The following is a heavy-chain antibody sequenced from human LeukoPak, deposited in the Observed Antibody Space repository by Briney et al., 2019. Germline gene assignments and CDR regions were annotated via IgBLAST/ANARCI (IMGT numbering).Heavy chain of an antibody. Sequence: ASVKVSCKASRGTFSSYAISWVRQAPGQGLEWLGRIIPIFGTANYAQKFQGRVTITTDESTSTAYMELSSLRSEDTGVYYCARGIPYSSGWYIDYWGQGTLVTVSS. CDR2: IIPIFGTA. D-gene: IGHD6-19*01. CDR1: RGTFSSYA. J-gene: IGHJ4*02. CDR3: ARGIPYSSGWYIDY. V-gene: IGHV1-69*05.